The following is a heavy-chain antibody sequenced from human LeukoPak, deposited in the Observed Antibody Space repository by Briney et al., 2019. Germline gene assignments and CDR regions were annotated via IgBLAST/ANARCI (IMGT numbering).Heavy chain of an antibody. CDR1: GFTFSNAW. CDR2: IKSKTDGGTT. D-gene: IGHD3-3*01. V-gene: IGHV3-15*01. CDR3: TTPAYDFWSGYPTDAFDI. Sequence: GGSLRLSCAASGFTFSNAWMSWVRQAPGKGLEWVGRIKSKTDGGTTDYAAPVKGRFTISRDDSKNTLYLQMNSLKTEDTAVYYCTTPAYDFWSGYPTDAFDIWGQGIMVTVSS. J-gene: IGHJ3*02.